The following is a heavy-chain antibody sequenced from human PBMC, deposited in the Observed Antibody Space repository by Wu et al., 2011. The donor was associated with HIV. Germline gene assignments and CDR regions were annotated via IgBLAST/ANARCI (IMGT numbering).Heavy chain of an antibody. Sequence: QVQLVQSGAEVKKPGASVKVSCKASGYTFTTYYIHWVRQAPGQGLEWMGWINPDSGGTNYAQKFQGRVTMTRDTSITTAYMELSRLRSDDTAVYYCARGTDSHYYYYYYMDVWGKGTTVTVSS. D-gene: IGHD3-22*01. CDR2: INPDSGGT. CDR3: ARGTDSHYYYYYYMDV. CDR1: GYTFTTYY. J-gene: IGHJ6*03. V-gene: IGHV1-2*02.